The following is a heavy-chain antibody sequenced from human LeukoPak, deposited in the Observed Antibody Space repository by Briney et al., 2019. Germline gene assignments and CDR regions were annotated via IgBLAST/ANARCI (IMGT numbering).Heavy chain of an antibody. CDR3: ARDLGYYDILTGYSPGAFDI. D-gene: IGHD3-9*01. CDR1: GYTFTSYD. J-gene: IGHJ3*02. CDR2: MNPNSGNT. V-gene: IGHV1-8*03. Sequence: ASVKVSCKASGYTFTSYDINWVRQATGQGLEWMGWMNPNSGNTGYAQKFQGRVTITRNTSISTAYMELSSLRSEATAVYYCARDLGYYDILTGYSPGAFDIWGQGTMVTVSS.